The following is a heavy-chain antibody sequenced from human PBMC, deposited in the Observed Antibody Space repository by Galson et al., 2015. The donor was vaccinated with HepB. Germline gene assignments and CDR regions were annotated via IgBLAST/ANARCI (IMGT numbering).Heavy chain of an antibody. CDR2: ISAYNGNT. Sequence: SVKVSCKASGYTFTSYGISWVRQAPGQGLEWMGWISAYNGNTNYAQKLQGRVTMTTDTSTSTAYMELRSLRSDDTAVYYCASHHCSGGSCYYYYGMDVWGQGTTVTVSS. D-gene: IGHD2-15*01. V-gene: IGHV1-18*01. CDR3: ASHHCSGGSCYYYYGMDV. J-gene: IGHJ6*02. CDR1: GYTFTSYG.